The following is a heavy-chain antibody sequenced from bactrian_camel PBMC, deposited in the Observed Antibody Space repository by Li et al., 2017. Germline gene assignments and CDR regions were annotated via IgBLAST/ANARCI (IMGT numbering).Heavy chain of an antibody. Sequence: HVQLVESGGGSVQAGGSLTLSCQASKYAYSSNCMGWFRQNPGKVRERVGLIDAGGTSTWYDDSVKGRFTISRDNAKNTLYLQLTSLKSEDTAMYYCAKDMWAGGTYPPYEYDYWGQGTQVTVS. J-gene: IGHJ4*01. D-gene: IGHD7*01. V-gene: IGHV3S1*01. CDR3: AKDMWAGGTYPPYEYDY. CDR2: IDAGGTST. CDR1: KYAYSSNC.